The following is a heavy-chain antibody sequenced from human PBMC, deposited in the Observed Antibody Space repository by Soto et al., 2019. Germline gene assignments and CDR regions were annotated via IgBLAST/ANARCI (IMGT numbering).Heavy chain of an antibody. CDR1: QFVFSLSA. CDR2: ITGSGGET. J-gene: IGHJ6*02. V-gene: IGHV3-23*04. Sequence: MQVVESGGGLVHPGGSLRLSCAASQFVFSLSAMTWVRQAPGKGLEWVSTITGSGGETYFADSVKGRFTISRDNSKNTLFLQMRRLRAEDTAIYYCVKMAGPHFYFAMYVWGQGTAVTVSS. CDR3: VKMAGPHFYFAMYV.